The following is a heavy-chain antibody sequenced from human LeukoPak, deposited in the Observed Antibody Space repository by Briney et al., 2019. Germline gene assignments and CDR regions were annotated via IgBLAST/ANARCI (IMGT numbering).Heavy chain of an antibody. J-gene: IGHJ6*02. CDR2: INHSGST. V-gene: IGHV4-34*01. CDR1: GGSFSGYY. CDR3: ARGHSGYDGFYGMDV. D-gene: IGHD5-12*01. Sequence: SETLSLTCAVYGGSFSGYYWSWIRQPPGKGLEWIGEINHSGSTNYNPSLKSRVTISVDTSKNQFSLKLSSVTAADTAVYYCARGHSGYDGFYGMDVWGQGTTVTVSS.